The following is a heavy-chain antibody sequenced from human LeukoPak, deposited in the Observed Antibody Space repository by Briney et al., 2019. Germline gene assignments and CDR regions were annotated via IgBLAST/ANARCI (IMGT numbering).Heavy chain of an antibody. V-gene: IGHV3-38-3*01. Sequence: GGSLRLSCAASGSTVSSNEMSWVRQAPGKGLEWVSSISGGSTYYADSVKGRFTISRDNSKNTLYLQMNSLRAEDTAVYYCAKNFGGSYYQRDAFDIWGQGTMVTVSS. CDR2: ISGGST. CDR3: AKNFGGSYYQRDAFDI. D-gene: IGHD1-26*01. J-gene: IGHJ3*02. CDR1: GSTVSSNE.